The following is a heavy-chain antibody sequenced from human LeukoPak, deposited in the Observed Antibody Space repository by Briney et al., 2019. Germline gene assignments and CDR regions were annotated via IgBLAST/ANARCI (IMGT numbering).Heavy chain of an antibody. D-gene: IGHD6-13*01. CDR1: GGSFSGYY. CDR3: ARSAPLSWPFDY. CDR2: IYYSGST. V-gene: IGHV4-31*11. J-gene: IGHJ4*02. Sequence: SETLSLTCAVYGGSFSGYYWSWIRQHPGKGLEWIGYIYYSGSTYYNPPLKSRVTISVDTSKNQFSLKLSSVTAADTAVYYCARSAPLSWPFDYWGQGTLVTVSS.